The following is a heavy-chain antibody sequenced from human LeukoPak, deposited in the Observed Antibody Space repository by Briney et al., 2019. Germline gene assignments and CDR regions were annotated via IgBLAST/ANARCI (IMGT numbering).Heavy chain of an antibody. Sequence: ASVKVSCKASGYTFTSYGISLVRQAPGQGLEWMGWISAYNGNTNYAQKLQGRVTMTTGTSTSTAYMELRSLRSDDTAVYYCARDTPYCTNGVCYILDDYWGQGTLVTVSS. CDR3: ARDTPYCTNGVCYILDDY. D-gene: IGHD2-8*01. V-gene: IGHV1-18*01. J-gene: IGHJ4*02. CDR2: ISAYNGNT. CDR1: GYTFTSYG.